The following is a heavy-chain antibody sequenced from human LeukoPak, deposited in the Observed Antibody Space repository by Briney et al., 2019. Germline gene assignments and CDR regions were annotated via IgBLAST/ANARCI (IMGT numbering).Heavy chain of an antibody. CDR3: ASSDWEKDTFDR. CDR2: ISSSSSYI. Sequence: GGSLRLSCAGSGFTFSNYSMNWVRQAPGKGLEWVSSISSSSSYIYYADSVKGRFTVSRDNAKNSLYLQMNSLRVEDTAVFYCASSDWEKDTFDRWGQGTLVTVSS. V-gene: IGHV3-21*01. CDR1: GFTFSNYS. J-gene: IGHJ4*02. D-gene: IGHD1-26*01.